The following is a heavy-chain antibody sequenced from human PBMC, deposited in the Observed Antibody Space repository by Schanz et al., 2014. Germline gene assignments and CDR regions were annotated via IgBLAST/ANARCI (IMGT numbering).Heavy chain of an antibody. CDR1: GYTFAMYD. CDR3: ARGYSGYSHFDY. CDR2: INTNTANP. J-gene: IGHJ4*02. D-gene: IGHD5-12*01. Sequence: QVQLVQSGSELKKPGASVKVSCKASGYTFAMYDMNWVRQAPGQGLEWMGWINTNTANPTYAQCFTGRFVYTLDASVTTAYREISSLKTEDTAVYYCARGYSGYSHFDYWGQGALVTVSS. V-gene: IGHV7-4-1*02.